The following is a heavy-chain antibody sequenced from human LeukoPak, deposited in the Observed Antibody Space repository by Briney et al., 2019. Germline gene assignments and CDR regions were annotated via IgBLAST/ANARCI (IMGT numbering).Heavy chain of an antibody. V-gene: IGHV3-48*04. D-gene: IGHD4-11*01. CDR3: ARGVRH. Sequence: PGGSLRLSCAASGFTLSTYSMNWVRQAPGKGLEWVSYISSSGGTIYYADSVKGRFSISRDNAKNSLGLQMNSLRAEDTAVYYCARGVRHWGQGTLVTVSS. CDR1: GFTLSTYS. CDR2: ISSSGGTI. J-gene: IGHJ4*02.